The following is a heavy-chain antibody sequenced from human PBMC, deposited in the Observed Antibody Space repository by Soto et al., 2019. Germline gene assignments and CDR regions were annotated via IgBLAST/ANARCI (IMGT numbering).Heavy chain of an antibody. CDR1: GYTFTSYG. CDR3: ARMGDIVVVTAGWFDP. V-gene: IGHV1-18*01. J-gene: IGHJ5*02. D-gene: IGHD2-21*02. Sequence: GASVKVSCKASGYTFTSYGISWVRQAPGQGLEWMGWISAYNGNTNYAQKLQGRVTMTTDTSTSTAYMELRSLRSDDTAVYYCARMGDIVVVTAGWFDPWGQGTLVNVSS. CDR2: ISAYNGNT.